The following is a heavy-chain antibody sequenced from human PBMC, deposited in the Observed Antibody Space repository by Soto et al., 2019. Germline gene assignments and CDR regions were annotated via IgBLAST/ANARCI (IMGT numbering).Heavy chain of an antibody. CDR2: IYYSGST. Sequence: SETLSLTCTVSGGSISSGGYYWSWIRQHPGKGLEWIGYIYYSGSTYYNPSLKSRVTISVDTSKNQFSLKLSSVTAADTAVYYCARLAQQLTWFDPWGQGTLVTVSS. CDR3: ARLAQQLTWFDP. J-gene: IGHJ5*02. CDR1: GGSISSGGYY. V-gene: IGHV4-31*03. D-gene: IGHD6-13*01.